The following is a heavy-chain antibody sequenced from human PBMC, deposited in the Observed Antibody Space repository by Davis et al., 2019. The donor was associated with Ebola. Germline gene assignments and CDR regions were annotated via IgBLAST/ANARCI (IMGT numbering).Heavy chain of an antibody. CDR1: GDSVFGKNGA. CDR2: TYYTSKWHN. J-gene: IGHJ6*02. V-gene: IGHV6-1*01. Sequence: HSQTLSLTCAISGDSVFGKNGAWNWIRQSPSRGLEWLGRTYYTSKWHNDYGESVKSRISINPDTSKTQLSLQLNSVTPEDAAVYYCVRGWGRSGLDVWGQGTTVTVSS. CDR3: VRGWGRSGLDV. D-gene: IGHD3-16*01.